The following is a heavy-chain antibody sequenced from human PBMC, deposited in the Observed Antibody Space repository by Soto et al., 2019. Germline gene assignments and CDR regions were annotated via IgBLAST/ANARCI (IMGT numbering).Heavy chain of an antibody. V-gene: IGHV4-4*02. J-gene: IGHJ4*02. Sequence: QVQLQESGPGLVKPSGTLSLTCAVSGGSISSSNWWSWVRQPPGKGLEWIGEIYHSGSTNYNPSLKSRATMFGDKANNQFSLKLSSVPAAEAAVYYCGRGRGGNDYWGQGTLVTVSS. CDR3: GRGRGGNDY. CDR1: GGSISSSNW. D-gene: IGHD3-16*01. CDR2: IYHSGST.